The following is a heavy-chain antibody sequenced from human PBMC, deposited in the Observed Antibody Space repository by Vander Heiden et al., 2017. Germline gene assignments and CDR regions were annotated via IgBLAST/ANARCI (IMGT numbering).Heavy chain of an antibody. CDR2: INKDGTEK. CDR3: ATDSGNYPLFS. V-gene: IGHV3-7*01. Sequence: EAQLVESGGGLVQPGGSLRLSCAVSGFPFSLYWMTLVRQAPGKGLEWVANINKDGTEKNYVDSVKGRFTISRDNAKNSLHLQMNSLRAEDTAVYYCATDSGNYPLFSWGQGTLVTVSS. J-gene: IGHJ5*02. D-gene: IGHD1-26*01. CDR1: GFPFSLYW.